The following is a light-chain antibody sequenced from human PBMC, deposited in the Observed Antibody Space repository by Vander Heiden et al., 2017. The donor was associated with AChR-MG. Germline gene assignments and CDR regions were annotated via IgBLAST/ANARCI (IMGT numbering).Light chain of an antibody. CDR1: QSISNW. CDR2: KAS. Sequence: DIQMTQSPSILSASVGDRVTITCRASQSISNWLAWYQHKLGKAPKLLIYKASTLESGVPSRFSGSGSGTEFTLTISSLQPDDFATYYCQQYSVMWTFGHGTKVDIK. V-gene: IGKV1-5*03. CDR3: QQYSVMWT. J-gene: IGKJ1*01.